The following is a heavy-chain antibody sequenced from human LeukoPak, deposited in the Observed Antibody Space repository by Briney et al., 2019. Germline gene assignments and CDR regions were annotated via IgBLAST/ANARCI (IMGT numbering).Heavy chain of an antibody. J-gene: IGHJ3*02. CDR3: ARERVVVVPAASAYDAFDI. V-gene: IGHV1-69*13. CDR2: IIPIFGTA. Sequence: SVKVSCKASGGTFSSYAISWVRQAPGQGLEWMGGIIPIFGTANYAQKFQGRVTITADESTSTAYMELSSLRSEDTAVYYCARERVVVVPAASAYDAFDIWGQGTMVTVSS. CDR1: GGTFSSYA. D-gene: IGHD2-2*01.